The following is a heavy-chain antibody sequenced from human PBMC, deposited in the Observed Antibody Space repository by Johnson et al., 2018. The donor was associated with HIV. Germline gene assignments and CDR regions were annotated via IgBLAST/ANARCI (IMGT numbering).Heavy chain of an antibody. CDR3: ARAVADGWYSHDAFDI. V-gene: IGHV3-7*03. CDR1: GFTFDDYD. D-gene: IGHD6-19*01. CDR2: IKQDGSEK. Sequence: VQLVESGGGVVRPGGSLKLSCAASGFTFDDYDMTWVRQAPGKGLEWVANIKQDGSEKYYVDSVKGRFTISRDNAKNSLYLQMNSLRAEDTAVYYCARAVADGWYSHDAFDIWGQGTMVTVSS. J-gene: IGHJ3*02.